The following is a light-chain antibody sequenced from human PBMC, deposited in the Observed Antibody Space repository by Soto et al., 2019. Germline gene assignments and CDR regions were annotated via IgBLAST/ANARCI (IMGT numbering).Light chain of an antibody. V-gene: IGKV1-39*01. CDR3: QQSYNRWT. Sequence: DIQMTQSPSSLSASIGDRVTISCRASQSISRSLTWFQQKPGKAPRLLISLASNLQSGVPSRFSGSGSGTDFTLTISSLQPEDFATYYCQQSYNRWTFGQGTKVEIK. CDR1: QSISRS. CDR2: LAS. J-gene: IGKJ1*01.